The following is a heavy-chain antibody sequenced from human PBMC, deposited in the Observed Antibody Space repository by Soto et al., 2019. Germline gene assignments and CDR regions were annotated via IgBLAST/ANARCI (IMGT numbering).Heavy chain of an antibody. J-gene: IGHJ6*02. D-gene: IGHD3-3*01. Sequence: SVKVSCKASGGTFSSYAISWVRQAPGQGLEWMGGIIPIFGTANYAQKFQGRVTITADESTSTAYMELSSLRSEDTAVYYCARAVLDFWSGLNYYYGMDVWGQGPRSPSP. CDR2: IIPIFGTA. V-gene: IGHV1-69*13. CDR3: ARAVLDFWSGLNYYYGMDV. CDR1: GGTFSSYA.